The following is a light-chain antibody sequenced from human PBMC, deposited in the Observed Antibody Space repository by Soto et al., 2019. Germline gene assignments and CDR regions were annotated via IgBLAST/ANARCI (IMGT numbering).Light chain of an antibody. CDR1: QXVLYSSNNKNY. Sequence: DIVMTQSPDSLAVSLGERATIDCRSSQXVLYSSNNKNYLAWYQQKPGQPPKLLIYWASIRESGVPDRFSGSGSGTDFTLTISSLQAEDVAVYYCHQYYTTPWTFGQGTKVDIK. V-gene: IGKV4-1*01. J-gene: IGKJ1*01. CDR3: HQYYTTPWT. CDR2: WAS.